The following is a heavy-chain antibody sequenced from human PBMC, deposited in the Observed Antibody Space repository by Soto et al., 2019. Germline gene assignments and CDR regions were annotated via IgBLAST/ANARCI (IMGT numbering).Heavy chain of an antibody. CDR3: ARAIAAAGSPFDY. J-gene: IGHJ4*02. V-gene: IGHV4-34*01. CDR1: GGSFSGYY. D-gene: IGHD6-13*01. CDR2: INHSGST. Sequence: QVQLQQWGAGLLKPSETLSLTCAVYGGSFSGYYWSWIRQPPGKGLEWIGEINHSGSTNYNPSLKSRVTISVDTSKNQFSLKLSSVTAADTAVYYCARAIAAAGSPFDYWGQGTLVTVSS.